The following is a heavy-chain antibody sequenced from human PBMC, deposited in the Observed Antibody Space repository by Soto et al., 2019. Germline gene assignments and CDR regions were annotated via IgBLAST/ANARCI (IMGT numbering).Heavy chain of an antibody. D-gene: IGHD2-8*02. V-gene: IGHV3-21*01. CDR2: ISTTGNYI. J-gene: IGHJ6*02. CDR1: GFTFRSYS. CDR3: ARHAVLGGRDYYYGMDV. Sequence: GGSLRLSCAASGFTFRSYSMNWVRQAPGKGLEWVSSISTTGNYIYYPDSVKGRFTISRDNAKNSLYLEMNSLRADDTAVYYCARHAVLGGRDYYYGMDVWGQGTTVTVSS.